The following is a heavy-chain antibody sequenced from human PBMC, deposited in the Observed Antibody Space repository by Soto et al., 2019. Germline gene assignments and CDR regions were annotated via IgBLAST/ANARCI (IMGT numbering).Heavy chain of an antibody. J-gene: IGHJ6*03. D-gene: IGHD4-17*01. V-gene: IGHV4-34*01. Sequence: PSETLSLTCAVYGGSFSGYYLSWIRQPPGKGLEWIGEINHSGSTNYNPSLKSRVTISVDTSKNQFSLKLSSVTAADTAVYYCARVPVYGPYYYYYYMDVWGKGTTVTVSS. CDR3: ARVPVYGPYYYYYYMDV. CDR1: GGSFSGYY. CDR2: INHSGST.